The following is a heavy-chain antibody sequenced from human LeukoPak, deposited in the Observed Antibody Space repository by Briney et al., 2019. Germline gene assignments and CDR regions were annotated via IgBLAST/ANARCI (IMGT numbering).Heavy chain of an antibody. CDR2: INPSGGST. Sequence: GASVKVSCKASGYTFTSYYMHWVRQAPGQGLEWMGIINPSGGSTSYAQKFQGRVTITRNTSISTAYMELSSLRSEDTAVYYCARGIVLGMDWGQGTLVTVSS. V-gene: IGHV1-46*01. CDR1: GYTFTSYY. J-gene: IGHJ4*02. D-gene: IGHD2-8*01. CDR3: ARGIVLGMD.